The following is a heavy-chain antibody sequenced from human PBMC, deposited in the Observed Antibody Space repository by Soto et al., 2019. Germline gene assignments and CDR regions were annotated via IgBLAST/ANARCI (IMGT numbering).Heavy chain of an antibody. D-gene: IGHD1-1*01. J-gene: IGHJ4*02. CDR2: IYYSGGT. CDR1: GVSVSSGNYY. V-gene: IGHV4-61*01. Sequence: FVKRSHTWGVAGVSVSSGNYYLSWIRQPPGKGLEWIGYIYYSGGTNYNPSLKSRVTISVDTSKNQFSLKLSSVTAADTAVYYCARGVQLKPFDYWGQGPLVNVSS. CDR3: ARGVQLKPFDY.